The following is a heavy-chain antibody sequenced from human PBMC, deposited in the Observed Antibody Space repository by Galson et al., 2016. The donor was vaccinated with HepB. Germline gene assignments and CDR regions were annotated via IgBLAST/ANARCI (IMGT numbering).Heavy chain of an antibody. CDR1: GGSISIGSSF. V-gene: IGHV4-61*02. CDR3: VREWISLVRGGNYYYYYIDV. Sequence: TLSLTCTVSGGSISIGSSFWSWIRQPAGKGLEWLGRVLFTGNTTYNPSLKSRVTLAADTSKNQFSLNLTSVTATDTAVNYCVREWISLVRGGNYYYYYIDVWGEGTTIIVS. CDR2: VLFTGNT. J-gene: IGHJ6*03. D-gene: IGHD3-10*01.